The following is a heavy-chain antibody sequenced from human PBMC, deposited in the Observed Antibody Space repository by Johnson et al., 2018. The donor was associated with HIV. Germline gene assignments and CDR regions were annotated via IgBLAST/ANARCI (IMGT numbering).Heavy chain of an antibody. CDR1: GFTFSSYA. J-gene: IGHJ3*02. CDR2: ISSDGSNK. CDR3: ARGKYSGSFTSPDAFDI. Sequence: VQLVESGGGVVQPGRSLRLSCAASGFTFSSYAMHWVRQAPGKGLEGVAVISSDGSNKYYADSVKGRFTISKDNSKNTLYLQMNSLRAEDTAVYYCARGKYSGSFTSPDAFDIWGQGTMVTVSS. V-gene: IGHV3-30*04. D-gene: IGHD1-26*01.